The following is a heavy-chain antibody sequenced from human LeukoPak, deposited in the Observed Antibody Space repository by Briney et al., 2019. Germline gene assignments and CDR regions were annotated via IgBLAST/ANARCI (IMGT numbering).Heavy chain of an antibody. Sequence: GGSLRLSCAASGFTFSSYGMHWVRQAPGKGLEWVAVISYDGSNKYYADSVKGRFTISRDNSKNTLYLQMNSLRAEDTAVYYCAREGIAGYFDYWGQGTLVTVSS. CDR3: AREGIAGYFDY. D-gene: IGHD3-10*01. V-gene: IGHV3-30*03. J-gene: IGHJ4*02. CDR2: ISYDGSNK. CDR1: GFTFSSYG.